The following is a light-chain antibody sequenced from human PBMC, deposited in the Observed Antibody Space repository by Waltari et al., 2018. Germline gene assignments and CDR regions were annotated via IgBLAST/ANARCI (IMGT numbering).Light chain of an antibody. CDR3: QQYNNWPPWT. Sequence: CRARQSVSSNLAWYQQKPGQAPRLLIYGASTRATGIPARFSGSGSGTEFTLTISSLQSEDFAVYYCQQYNNWPPWTFGQGTKVEIK. J-gene: IGKJ1*01. V-gene: IGKV3-15*01. CDR1: QSVSSN. CDR2: GAS.